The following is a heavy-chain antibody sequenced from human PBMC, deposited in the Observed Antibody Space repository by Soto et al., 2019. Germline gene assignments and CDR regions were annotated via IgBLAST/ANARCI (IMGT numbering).Heavy chain of an antibody. Sequence: PGGSLRLSCAASGFPFSSYSMNWVRQAPGKGLEWVSYISSSSSTIYYADSVKGRFTISRDNAKNSLYLQMNSLRAEDTAVYYCARHPERIAQIGWFDPWGQGTLVT. D-gene: IGHD6-13*01. V-gene: IGHV3-48*01. CDR1: GFPFSSYS. CDR3: ARHPERIAQIGWFDP. J-gene: IGHJ5*02. CDR2: ISSSSSTI.